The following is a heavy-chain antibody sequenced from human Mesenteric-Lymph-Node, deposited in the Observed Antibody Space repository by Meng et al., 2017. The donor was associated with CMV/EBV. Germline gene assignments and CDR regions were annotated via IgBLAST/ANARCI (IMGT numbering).Heavy chain of an antibody. D-gene: IGHD1-1*01. J-gene: IGHJ6*02. V-gene: IGHV4-59*02. CDR2: FYYSGDI. CDR3: AKMDNWHFEYGMDV. CDR1: GGSVTSYH. Sequence: SETLSFTCTVSGGSVTSYHWSWIRQPPGKGLEWIGYFYYSGDINYNPSLKSRVTISVDRSKNQFSLKMRSVTTADTAVYYCAKMDNWHFEYGMDVWGQGTTVTVSS.